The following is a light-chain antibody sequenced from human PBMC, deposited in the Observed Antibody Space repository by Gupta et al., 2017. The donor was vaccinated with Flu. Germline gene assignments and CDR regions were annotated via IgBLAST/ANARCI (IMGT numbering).Light chain of an antibody. CDR1: ESLVYSDGDSY. Sequence: DAEMTQSPLSLPVTVGQQASISCRSSESLVYSDGDSYVSWFHQRPGQSPRRLIYKASNRDSGVPDRISGSGSGTDFTLTISRLEAEDVGVYYCMHSTRWPWTFGQGTKVEI. J-gene: IGKJ1*01. CDR2: KAS. CDR3: MHSTRWPWT. V-gene: IGKV2-30*01.